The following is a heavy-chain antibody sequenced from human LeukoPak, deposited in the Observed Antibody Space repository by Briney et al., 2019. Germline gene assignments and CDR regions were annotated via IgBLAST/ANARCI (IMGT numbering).Heavy chain of an antibody. CDR2: IRVGNTFI. CDR1: GFTFSSYS. Sequence: GGSLRLSCAASGFTFSSYSMSWVRQAPGKGLEWVSSIRVGNTFIYYADSVKGRFTTSRDTAKNSLYLQMNSLRVDDTAVYYCARKFSGSSGLCMDGWGKGTTVT. J-gene: IGHJ6*01. D-gene: IGHD3-22*01. V-gene: IGHV3-21*01. CDR3: ARKFSGSSGLCMDG.